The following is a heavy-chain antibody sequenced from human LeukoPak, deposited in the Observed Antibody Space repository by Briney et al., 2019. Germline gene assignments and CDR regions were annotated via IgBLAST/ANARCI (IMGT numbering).Heavy chain of an antibody. CDR2: ISWNSGSI. D-gene: IGHD1-26*01. J-gene: IGHJ5*02. CDR1: GFTFDDYA. CDR3: AKGSWELPDNWFDP. V-gene: IGHV3-9*01. Sequence: GSSLRLSRAASGFTFDDYAMHWVRQAPGKGLEWVSGISWNSGSIGYADSVKGRFTISRDNAKNSLYQQMNSLRAEDTALYYCAKGSWELPDNWFDPWGQGTLVTVSS.